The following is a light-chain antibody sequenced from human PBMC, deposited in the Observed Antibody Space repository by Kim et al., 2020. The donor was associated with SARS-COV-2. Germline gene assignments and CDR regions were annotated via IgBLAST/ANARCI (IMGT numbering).Light chain of an antibody. J-gene: IGLJ2*01. V-gene: IGLV3-19*01. CDR3: NSRDSNDNVV. Sequence: SSELTQDPAVSVALGQTVRITCQGDSLRSYYATWYQQKPGQAPILVIYDKNNRPSGIPDRFSGSSSGNTASLTITGAQAEDEADYYCNSRDSNDNVVFGGGTQLTDL. CDR2: DKN. CDR1: SLRSYY.